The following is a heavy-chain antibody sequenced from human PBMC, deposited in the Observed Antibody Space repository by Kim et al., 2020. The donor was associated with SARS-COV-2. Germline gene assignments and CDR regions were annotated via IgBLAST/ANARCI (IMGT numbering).Heavy chain of an antibody. CDR1: GFTFSSYA. Sequence: GGSLRLSCAASGFTFSSYAMHWVRQAPGKGLEWVAVISYDGSNKYYADSVKGRFTISRDNSKNTLYLQMNSLRAEDTAVYYCARDGATRAYYDFWSGYYWSYFQHWGQGTLVTVSS. V-gene: IGHV3-30*04. CDR3: ARDGATRAYYDFWSGYYWSYFQH. D-gene: IGHD3-3*01. CDR2: ISYDGSNK. J-gene: IGHJ1*01.